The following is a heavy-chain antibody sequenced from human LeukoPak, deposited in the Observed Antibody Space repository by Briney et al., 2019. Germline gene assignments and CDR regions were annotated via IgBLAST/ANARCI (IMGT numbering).Heavy chain of an antibody. V-gene: IGHV3-48*03. CDR2: ITSSGTTI. CDR1: GFTFSSYE. D-gene: IGHD3-10*01. CDR3: AREAYGSGAPLDY. Sequence: GGSLRLSCAASGFTFSSYEMNWVRQAPGKGLEWISYITSSGTTIYYADSVKGRFTISRDNAKNSLYLQMNSLRADDTAVYYCAREAYGSGAPLDYWGQGTLDTVSS. J-gene: IGHJ4*02.